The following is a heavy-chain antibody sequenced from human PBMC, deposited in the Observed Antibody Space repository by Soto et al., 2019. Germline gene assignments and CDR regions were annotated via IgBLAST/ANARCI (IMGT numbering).Heavy chain of an antibody. Sequence: SETLSLTSPVSGGSISSYYWSWIRQPPGKGLEWIGYIYYSGGTNYNPSLKSRVTISVDTSKNQFSLKLSSVTAADTAVYYCARVEVTGYYYGMDVWGQGTTVTVSS. CDR3: ARVEVTGYYYGMDV. CDR1: GGSISSYY. J-gene: IGHJ6*02. V-gene: IGHV4-59*01. CDR2: IYYSGGT.